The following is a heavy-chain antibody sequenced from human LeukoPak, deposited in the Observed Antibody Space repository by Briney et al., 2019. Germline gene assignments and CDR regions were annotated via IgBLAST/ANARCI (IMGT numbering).Heavy chain of an antibody. CDR1: GFTFGDYT. D-gene: IGHD5-12*01. CDR2: IRSKAYSGTT. J-gene: IGHJ4*02. Sequence: QPGRSLRLSCTASGFTFGDYTMSWVRQAPGKGLEWVGFIRSKAYSGTTEYAASVKGRFTISRDDSKSIAYLQMNSLKTEDTAVYYCTRDPGGTYSGYNFPDYWGQGTLVTVSS. V-gene: IGHV3-49*04. CDR3: TRDPGGTYSGYNFPDY.